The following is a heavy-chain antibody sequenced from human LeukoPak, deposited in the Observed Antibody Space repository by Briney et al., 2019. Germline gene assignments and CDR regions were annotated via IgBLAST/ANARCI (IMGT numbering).Heavy chain of an antibody. D-gene: IGHD2-2*01. J-gene: IGHJ4*02. CDR2: IKQDGSEK. Sequence: GGSLRLSCVASGFTFSSYWMSWVRQAPGKGLEWVANIKQDGSEKYYVDSVTGRFTISRDNAKNSLYLQMNSLRAEDTAVYYCARDCSSTSCYVYWGQGTLVTVSS. CDR3: ARDCSSTSCYVY. V-gene: IGHV3-7*01. CDR1: GFTFSSYW.